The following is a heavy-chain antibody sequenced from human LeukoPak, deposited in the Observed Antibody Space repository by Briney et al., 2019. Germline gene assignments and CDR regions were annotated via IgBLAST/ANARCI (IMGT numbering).Heavy chain of an antibody. CDR2: IYSSGST. V-gene: IGHV4-59*07. CDR1: GGSISSYY. D-gene: IGHD3-22*01. J-gene: IGHJ3*02. Sequence: SDTLSLTCTVSGGSISSYYWSWIRLPPGKGLEWLGYIYSSGSTNYNPSLKSRVTISVDTSKNQISLKLTSVTAADTALYFCARHFDSSGYSLDAFDIWGQGTMVTVSS. CDR3: ARHFDSSGYSLDAFDI.